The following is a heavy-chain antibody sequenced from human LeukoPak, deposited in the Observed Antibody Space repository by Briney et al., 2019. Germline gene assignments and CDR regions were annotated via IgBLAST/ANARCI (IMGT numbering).Heavy chain of an antibody. Sequence: SETLSLTCTVSGGSISSYYWSWIRQPPGKGLEWIGYIYYSGSTNYNPSLKSRVTISVDTSKNQFSLKLSSVTAADTAVHYCARHRYDSSGYLEYYFDYWGQGTLVTVSS. J-gene: IGHJ4*02. V-gene: IGHV4-59*08. CDR3: ARHRYDSSGYLEYYFDY. D-gene: IGHD3-22*01. CDR2: IYYSGST. CDR1: GGSISSYY.